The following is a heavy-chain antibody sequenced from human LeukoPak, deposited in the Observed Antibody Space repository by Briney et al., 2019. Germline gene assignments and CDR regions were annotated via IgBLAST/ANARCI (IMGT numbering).Heavy chain of an antibody. CDR2: VFYSGNT. Sequence: SESLSLTCGVSGGSINTNTFFWGWIRQPPGKGLEWIGNVFYSGNTLYNPSLKSRVTMSIDTSKSPLSLSSVTAADTAMYWCVRQSRIFGVTRPGYMDVWGKGIMVSVS. CDR1: GGSINTNTFF. J-gene: IGHJ6*03. CDR3: VRQSRIFGVTRPGYMDV. D-gene: IGHD3-3*01. V-gene: IGHV4-39*01.